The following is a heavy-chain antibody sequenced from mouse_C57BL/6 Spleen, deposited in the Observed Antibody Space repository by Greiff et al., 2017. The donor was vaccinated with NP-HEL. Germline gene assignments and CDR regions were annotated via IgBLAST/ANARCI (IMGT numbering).Heavy chain of an antibody. J-gene: IGHJ4*01. CDR3: AREEPREAMDY. V-gene: IGHV3-6*01. Sequence: EVKLQESGPGLVKPSQSLSLTCSVTGYSITSGYYWNWIRQFPGNKLEWMGYISYDGSNNYNPSLKNRISITRDTSKNQFFLKLNSVTTEDNATYYCAREEPREAMDYWGQGTSVTVSS. CDR2: ISYDGSN. CDR1: GYSITSGYY.